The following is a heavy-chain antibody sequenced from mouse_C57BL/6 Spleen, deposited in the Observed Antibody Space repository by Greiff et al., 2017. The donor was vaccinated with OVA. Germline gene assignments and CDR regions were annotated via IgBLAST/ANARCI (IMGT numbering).Heavy chain of an antibody. J-gene: IGHJ4*01. CDR3: AAGYGNYSYAMDY. CDR2: IYPGDGDT. Sequence: QVQLKESGAELVKPGASVKISCKASGYAFGSYWMNWVKQRPGKGLEWIGQIYPGDGDTNYNGKFKGKATLTADKSSSTAYMQLSSLTSEDSAVYFCAAGYGNYSYAMDYWGQGTSVTVSS. CDR1: GYAFGSYW. D-gene: IGHD2-10*02. V-gene: IGHV1-80*01.